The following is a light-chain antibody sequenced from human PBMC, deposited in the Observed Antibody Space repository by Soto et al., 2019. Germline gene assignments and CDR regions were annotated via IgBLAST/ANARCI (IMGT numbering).Light chain of an antibody. Sequence: QSALTQPVSVSGSPGQSITISCTGTSSDVGDFNYVSWYQQHPGKAPKLLIYEVSNRPSGVSSRFSGSQSGNTASLTISGLQAEDEADYYCSSYTSSDIKVFGTGTKATV. J-gene: IGLJ1*01. CDR1: SSDVGDFNY. CDR2: EVS. CDR3: SSYTSSDIKV. V-gene: IGLV2-14*01.